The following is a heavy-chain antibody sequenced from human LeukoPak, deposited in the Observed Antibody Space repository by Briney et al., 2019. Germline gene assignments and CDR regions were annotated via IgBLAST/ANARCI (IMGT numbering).Heavy chain of an antibody. V-gene: IGHV1-69*02. CDR3: ARTSAHSGSGSYYNTDY. CDR2: IIPIFGIP. CDR1: GGTFSSYT. J-gene: IGHJ4*02. Sequence: SVKVSCKASGGTFSSYTISWVRQAPGQGLEWMGRIIPIFGIPNYTQKFQGRVTITADKSTSTAYMELSSLRSEDTAVYYCARTSAHSGSGSYYNTDYWGQGTLVTVSS. D-gene: IGHD3-10*01.